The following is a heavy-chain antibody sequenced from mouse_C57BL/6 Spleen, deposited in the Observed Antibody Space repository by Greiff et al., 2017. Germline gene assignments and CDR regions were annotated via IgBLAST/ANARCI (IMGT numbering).Heavy chain of an antibody. J-gene: IGHJ1*03. V-gene: IGHV15-2*01. CDR2: ILPSIGRT. CDR1: DSEVFPIAY. Sequence: VQLQQSGSELRSPGSSVKLSCKDFDSEVFPIAYMSWVRQKPGHGFEWIGGILPSIGRTIYGEKFEDKATLDADTLSNTAYLELNSLTSEDSAIYYCARDGSNYWYFDVWGTGTTVTVSS. D-gene: IGHD2-5*01. CDR3: ARDGSNYWYFDV.